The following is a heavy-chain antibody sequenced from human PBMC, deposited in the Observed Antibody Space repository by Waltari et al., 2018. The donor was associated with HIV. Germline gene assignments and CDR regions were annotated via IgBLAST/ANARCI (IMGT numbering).Heavy chain of an antibody. CDR1: GFTFSNAG. V-gene: IGHV3-15*01. J-gene: IGHJ4*02. D-gene: IGHD1-26*01. CDR2: IKSKTDGGTT. Sequence: EVQLVESGGGLVKPGGSLRLSCAASGFTFSNAGMSWVRQAPGKGLEWVGRIKSKTDGGTTDYAAPVKGRFTISRDDSKNTLYLQMNSLKTEDTAVYYCTLFRWELQIDYWGQGTLVTVSS. CDR3: TLFRWELQIDY.